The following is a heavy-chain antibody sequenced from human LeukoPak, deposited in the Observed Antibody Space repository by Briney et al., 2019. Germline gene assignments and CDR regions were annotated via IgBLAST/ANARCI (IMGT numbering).Heavy chain of an antibody. J-gene: IGHJ4*02. CDR2: INTDGSSA. CDR3: ARDRAASDLDY. Sequence: GGSLRLSCAASGFTFSSYWMYWVRQAPGKGLMWVSRINTDGSSAAYADSVKGRFTISRDNAKNTLYLQMSGLRAEDTAVYYCARDRAASDLDYWGQGTQVTVSS. CDR1: GFTFSSYW. V-gene: IGHV3-74*01. D-gene: IGHD6-13*01.